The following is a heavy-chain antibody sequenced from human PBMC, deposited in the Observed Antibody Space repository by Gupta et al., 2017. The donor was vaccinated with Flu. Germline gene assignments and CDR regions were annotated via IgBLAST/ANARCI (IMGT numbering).Heavy chain of an antibody. D-gene: IGHD2-15*01. CDR3: ARGRLDCGGGSCYQHYGMDV. J-gene: IGHJ6*02. CDR2: ISVYNGNT. V-gene: IGHV1-18*01. Sequence: WVRQAPGQGLEWMGWISVYNGNTNSAQRLQGRVTMTTDTSTSIAYMELRSLRSADTAVYYCARGRLDCGGGSCYQHYGMDVWGQGTTVTVSS.